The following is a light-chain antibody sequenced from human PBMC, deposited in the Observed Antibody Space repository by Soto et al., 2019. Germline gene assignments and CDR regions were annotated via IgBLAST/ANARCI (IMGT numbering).Light chain of an antibody. V-gene: IGKV3-20*01. CDR3: QQYGIV. J-gene: IGKJ3*01. CDR2: SAS. CDR1: QTISSNY. Sequence: EVVLTQSPDTLSLSPGEGATLSCRAPQTISSNYVAWYQQKPGQAPRLLIYSASTRATGTPDRFSGSGSGTHFTLTISRLEPEDFAVYYCQQYGIVFGPGTKVEIK.